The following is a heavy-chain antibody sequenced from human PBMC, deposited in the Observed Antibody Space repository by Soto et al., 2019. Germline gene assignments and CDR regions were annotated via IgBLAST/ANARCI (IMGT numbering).Heavy chain of an antibody. Sequence: QVQLVQSGAEVKKPGASVKVSCKASGYTFTSYYMHWGRLAPGQGLEWMVIINPDGGGTSYAKQFQGRVIMTSDTSTSTVYMEMSSLRSEDTVVYYCAVGGTYLSMDVWGQGPKVTVSS. J-gene: IGHJ6*02. CDR3: AVGGTYLSMDV. D-gene: IGHD1-1*01. V-gene: IGHV1-46*01. CDR2: INPDGGGT. CDR1: GYTFTSYY.